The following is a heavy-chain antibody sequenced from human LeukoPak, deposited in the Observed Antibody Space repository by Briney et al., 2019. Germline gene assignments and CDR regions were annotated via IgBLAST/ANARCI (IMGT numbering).Heavy chain of an antibody. CDR3: ARDSGSVSSSEVWFDP. D-gene: IGHD6-13*01. Sequence: GGSLRLSCAASGFTFSDYYMSWIRQAPGKGLEWVSYISSSGSTIYYADSVKGRFTISRDNAKNSLYLQMNSLRAEDTAVYYCARDSGSVSSSEVWFDPWGQGTLVTVSS. CDR2: ISSSGSTI. V-gene: IGHV3-11*01. CDR1: GFTFSDYY. J-gene: IGHJ5*02.